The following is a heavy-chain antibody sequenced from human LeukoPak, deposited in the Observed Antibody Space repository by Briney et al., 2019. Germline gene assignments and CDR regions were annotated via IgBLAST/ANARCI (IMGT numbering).Heavy chain of an antibody. CDR3: AKSNGYGLIDI. D-gene: IGHD3-22*01. Sequence: SETLSLTCTVSGGSISSYYWSWIRQPPGKGLEWIGYIYYSGSTNYSPSLKSRVTISLDTSRNQFSLKLNSVTAADTAVYYCAKSNGYGLIDIWGRGTMVTVSS. CDR1: GGSISSYY. V-gene: IGHV4-59*12. CDR2: IYYSGST. J-gene: IGHJ3*02.